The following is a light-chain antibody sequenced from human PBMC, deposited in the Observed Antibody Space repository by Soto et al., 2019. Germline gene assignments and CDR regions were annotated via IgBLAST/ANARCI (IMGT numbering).Light chain of an antibody. CDR1: SCDVGGDNY. V-gene: IGLV2-14*01. J-gene: IGLJ3*02. CDR2: EVS. Sequence: QSALTQPASVSGSPGQSITISCTGTSCDVGGDNYVSWYQQHPGKAPKLMIYEVSNRPSGVSNRFSGSKSGNTASLTISGLQAEDEADYYCSSYTSSRTPFVFGGGTKLTVL. CDR3: SSYTSSRTPFV.